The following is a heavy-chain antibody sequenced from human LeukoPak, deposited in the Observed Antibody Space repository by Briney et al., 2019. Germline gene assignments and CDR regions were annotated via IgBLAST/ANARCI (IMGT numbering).Heavy chain of an antibody. V-gene: IGHV5-51*01. D-gene: IGHD5-18*01. CDR1: GFDFTAYG. J-gene: IGHJ4*02. Sequence: GQSLKISCKCSGFDFTAYGIAWVRQMPGKGLEWMGNIYPGGSNGRYSPSFQGQVTMSADKSITTVYLQWSSLKASDTAMYYCARHFHSAWFGFWGQGSLVTVSS. CDR2: IYPGGSNG. CDR3: ARHFHSAWFGF.